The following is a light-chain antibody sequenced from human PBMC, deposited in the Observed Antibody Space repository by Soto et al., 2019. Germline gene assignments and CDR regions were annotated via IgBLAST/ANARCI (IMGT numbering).Light chain of an antibody. CDR1: RSNIGKNF. J-gene: IGLJ2*01. CDR2: DNS. V-gene: IGLV1-51*01. Sequence: QSVLTQPPSLSAAPGQKVTISCSGARSNIGKNFVSWYQHLPGTAPKLLIYDNSQRPSGIPDRFSGSKSGTSATLGITGLQTGDEADYYCATWDTDLGTGEVVFGGVTKLIVL. CDR3: ATWDTDLGTGEVV.